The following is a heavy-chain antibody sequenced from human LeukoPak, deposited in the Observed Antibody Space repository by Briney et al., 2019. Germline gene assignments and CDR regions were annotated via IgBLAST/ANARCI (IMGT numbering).Heavy chain of an antibody. CDR3: ARDGWGGYFDC. J-gene: IGHJ4*02. CDR2: INQGGSEN. CDR1: GFTFSNSW. D-gene: IGHD3-3*01. V-gene: IGHV3-7*01. Sequence: GGSLRLSCAASGFTFSNSWMSWVRQAPGKGLEWVANINQGGSENYYVDSARGRFTISRDNAKNFLYLQMNSLRAEDTAVYYCARDGWGGYFDCWGQGTLVTVSS.